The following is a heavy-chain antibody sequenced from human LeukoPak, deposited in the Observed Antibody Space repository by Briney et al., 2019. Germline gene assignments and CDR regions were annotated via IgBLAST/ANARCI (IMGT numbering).Heavy chain of an antibody. V-gene: IGHV4-39*07. CDR2: IYYSGST. J-gene: IGHJ6*03. CDR1: GGSISSSSYY. Sequence: SETLSLTCTVSGGSISSSSYYWGWIRQPPGKGLEWIGSIYYSGSTYYNPSLKSRVTISVDTSKNQFSLKLSSVTAADTAVYYCARMFVGVVGAWAYYYHYMDVWGKGTTVTVSS. CDR3: ARMFVGVVGAWAYYYHYMDV. D-gene: IGHD1-26*01.